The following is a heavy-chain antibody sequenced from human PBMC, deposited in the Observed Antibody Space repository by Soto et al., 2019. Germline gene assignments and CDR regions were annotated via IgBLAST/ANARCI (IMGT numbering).Heavy chain of an antibody. D-gene: IGHD6-6*01. CDR3: ARKEDSSSYFDY. CDR2: IIPIFGTA. J-gene: IGHJ4*02. CDR1: GGTFSSYA. V-gene: IGHV1-69*13. Sequence: SVKVSCKASGGTFSSYAISWVRQAPGQGLEWMGGIIPIFGTANYAQKFQGRVTITADESTSTAYMELSSLRSEDTAVYYCARKEDSSSYFDYWGQGTLVPVSS.